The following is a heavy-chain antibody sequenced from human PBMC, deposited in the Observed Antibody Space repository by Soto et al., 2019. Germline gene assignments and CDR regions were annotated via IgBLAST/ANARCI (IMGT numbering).Heavy chain of an antibody. V-gene: IGHV4-34*01. CDR1: GGSFIGYY. CDR2: INHSGST. D-gene: IGHD3-3*01. J-gene: IGHJ6*02. CDR3: ARGEWLLSDVWGYYYYYGMDV. Sequence: SETLSLTCAVYGGSFIGYYWSGIRRPPGKGLEWIGEINHSGSTNYNPSLKSRVTISVDTSKNQFSLKLSSVTAADTAVYYCARGEWLLSDVWGYYYYYGMDVWGQGTTVTVSS.